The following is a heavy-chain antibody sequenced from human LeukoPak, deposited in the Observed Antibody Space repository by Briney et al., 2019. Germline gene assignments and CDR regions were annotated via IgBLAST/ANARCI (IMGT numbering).Heavy chain of an antibody. J-gene: IGHJ4*02. D-gene: IGHD3-22*01. V-gene: IGHV4-31*03. CDR3: ARVKVRRHIDY. Sequence: SQTLSLTCTVSGGSISSGGYYWSWIRQHPGKGLEWIGYIYYSGSTYYDPSLKSRVTISVDTSKNQFFLKLSSVTAADTAVYYCARVKVRRHIDYWGQGTLVTVSS. CDR1: GGSISSGGYY. CDR2: IYYSGST.